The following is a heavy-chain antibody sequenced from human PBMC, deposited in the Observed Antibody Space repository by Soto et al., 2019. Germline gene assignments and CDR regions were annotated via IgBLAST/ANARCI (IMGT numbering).Heavy chain of an antibody. D-gene: IGHD2-8*01. V-gene: IGHV3-23*01. CDR3: AKEGLIMVYALPPIWYFDY. J-gene: IGHJ4*02. CDR1: GFTFSSYA. CDR2: ISGSVGST. Sequence: PGGSLRLSCAASGFTFSSYAMSWVRQAPGKGLEWVSAISGSVGSTYYADSVKGRFTISRDNSKNTLYLQMNSLRAEDTAVYYCAKEGLIMVYALPPIWYFDYWGQGTLVTVSS.